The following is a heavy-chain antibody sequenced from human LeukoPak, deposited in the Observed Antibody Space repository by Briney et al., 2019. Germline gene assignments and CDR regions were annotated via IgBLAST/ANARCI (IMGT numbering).Heavy chain of an antibody. CDR3: ARSRGDSSGYYYYKFDY. CDR1: GFTFSSYG. D-gene: IGHD3-22*01. V-gene: IGHV3-30*03. Sequence: GGSLRLSCAASGFTFSSYGMHWVRQAPGKGLEWVAVISYDGSNKYYADSVKGRFTISSDNSKNTLYLQMNSLRAEDTAVYYCARSRGDSSGYYYYKFDYWGQGALVTVSS. J-gene: IGHJ4*02. CDR2: ISYDGSNK.